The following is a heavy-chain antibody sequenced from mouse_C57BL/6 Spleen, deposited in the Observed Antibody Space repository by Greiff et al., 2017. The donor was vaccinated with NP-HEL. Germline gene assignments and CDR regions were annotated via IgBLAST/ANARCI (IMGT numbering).Heavy chain of an antibody. CDR1: GFTFSSYG. J-gene: IGHJ4*01. Sequence: EVQLVESGGDLVKPGGSLKLSCAASGFTFSSYGMSWVRQTPDKRLEWVATISSGGSYTYYPDSVKGRFTISRDNAKNTLYLQMSSLKSEDTAMYYCARQEGYYDYYAMDYWGQGTSVTVSS. CDR3: ARQEGYYDYYAMDY. CDR2: ISSGGSYT. D-gene: IGHD2-3*01. V-gene: IGHV5-6*01.